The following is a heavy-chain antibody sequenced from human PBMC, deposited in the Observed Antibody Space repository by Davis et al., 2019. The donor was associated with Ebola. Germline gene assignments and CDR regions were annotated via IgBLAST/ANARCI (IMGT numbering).Heavy chain of an antibody. CDR1: TFTFSNYD. V-gene: IGHV3-30-3*02. D-gene: IGHD6-19*01. Sequence: GESLKISCAASTFTFSNYDMHWVRQAPGKGLEWVAVISYDGSNKYYADSVKGQFTISRDSSKNTVYLEMNSLRPEDTAVYYCAKIAVSGTWYFDIWGRGTLVTVSS. CDR2: ISYDGSNK. CDR3: AKIAVSGTWYFDI. J-gene: IGHJ2*01.